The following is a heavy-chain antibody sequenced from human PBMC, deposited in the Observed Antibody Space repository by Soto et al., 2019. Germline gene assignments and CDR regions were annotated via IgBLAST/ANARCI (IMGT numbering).Heavy chain of an antibody. CDR3: ARRTNTAMARNYNWFDP. CDR1: GGSFSGYY. CDR2: INHSGST. V-gene: IGHV4-34*01. D-gene: IGHD5-18*01. J-gene: IGHJ5*02. Sequence: SSETLSLTCAVYGGSFSGYYWSWIRQPPGKGLEWIGEINHSGSTNYNPSLKSRVTISLDTSKNQFSLKLSSVTAADTAVYYCARRTNTAMARNYNWFDPWGQGTLVTVSS.